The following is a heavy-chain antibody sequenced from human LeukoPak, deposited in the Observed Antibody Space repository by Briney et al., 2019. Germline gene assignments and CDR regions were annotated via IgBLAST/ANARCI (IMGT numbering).Heavy chain of an antibody. Sequence: GASMKVSCKASGYTFTDYYMHWVQQAPGKGLEWMGRVDPEDGETIYAEKFQGRVTITADTSTDTAYMELSSLRSEDTAVYYCATRAYDFWSGYYIWGQGTLVTVSS. J-gene: IGHJ4*02. D-gene: IGHD3-3*01. CDR2: VDPEDGET. CDR1: GYTFTDYY. V-gene: IGHV1-69-2*01. CDR3: ATRAYDFWSGYYI.